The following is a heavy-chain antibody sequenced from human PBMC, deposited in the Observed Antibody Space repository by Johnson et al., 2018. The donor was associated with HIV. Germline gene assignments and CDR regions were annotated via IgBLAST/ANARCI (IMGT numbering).Heavy chain of an antibody. Sequence: QVQLVESGGGVVQPGRSLILSCAASGFTFSSYAMHWVRQAPGKGLEWVAVISFDGSNKYYADSVKGRFTISRDNSKNTLYLQMNSLRAEDTAVYYCAKVAQGVDDAFDIWGLGTMVTVSS. CDR2: ISFDGSNK. J-gene: IGHJ3*02. V-gene: IGHV3-30*18. CDR3: AKVAQGVDDAFDI. CDR1: GFTFSSYA. D-gene: IGHD3-10*01.